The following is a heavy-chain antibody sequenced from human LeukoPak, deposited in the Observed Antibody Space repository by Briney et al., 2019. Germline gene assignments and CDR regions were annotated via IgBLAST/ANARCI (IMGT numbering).Heavy chain of an antibody. CDR3: ARDHYGDYGGYFDY. Sequence: SETLSPTCTVSGGSISSYYWSWIRQPPGKGLERIGYTYYSGSTNYNPSLKSRVTISVDTSKNQFSLKLSSVTAADTAVYYCARDHYGDYGGYFDYWGQGTLVTVSS. J-gene: IGHJ4*02. CDR1: GGSISSYY. V-gene: IGHV4-59*01. D-gene: IGHD4-17*01. CDR2: TYYSGST.